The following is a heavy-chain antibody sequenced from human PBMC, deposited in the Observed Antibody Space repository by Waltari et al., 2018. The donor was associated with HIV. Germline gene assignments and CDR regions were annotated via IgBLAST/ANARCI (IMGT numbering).Heavy chain of an antibody. CDR3: ARHGGFPSIAARPSLVSYYYYGMDV. CDR1: GGSISSSSYY. CDR2: IYYSGST. J-gene: IGHJ6*02. V-gene: IGHV4-39*01. D-gene: IGHD6-6*01. Sequence: QLQLQESGPGLVKPSETLSLTCTVSGGSISSSSYYWGWIRQPPGKGLEWIGSIYYSGSTYYNPSLKSRVTISVDTSKNQFSLKLSSVTAADTAVYYCARHGGFPSIAARPSLVSYYYYGMDVWGQGTTVTVSS.